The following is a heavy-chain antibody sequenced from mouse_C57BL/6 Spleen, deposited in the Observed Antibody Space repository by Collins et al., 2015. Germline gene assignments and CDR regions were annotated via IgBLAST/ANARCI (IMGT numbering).Heavy chain of an antibody. CDR3: ARDSSGD. CDR2: IDPSDSYT. CDR1: GYTFTSYW. V-gene: IGHV1-59*01. D-gene: IGHD3-2*02. Sequence: QVQLQQPGAELVRPGTSVKLSCKASGYTFTSYWMHWVKQRPGQGLEWIGVIDPSDSYTNYSQKFKGKATLTVDTSSSTAYMQLSSLTSEDSAVYFCARDSSGDWGQGTLVTVSA. J-gene: IGHJ3*01.